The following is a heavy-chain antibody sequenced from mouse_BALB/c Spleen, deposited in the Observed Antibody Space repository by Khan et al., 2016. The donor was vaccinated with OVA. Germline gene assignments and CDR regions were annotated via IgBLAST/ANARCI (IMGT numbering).Heavy chain of an antibody. V-gene: IGHV2-9*02. CDR1: GFSLTSYG. J-gene: IGHJ2*01. D-gene: IGHD1-3*01. CDR3: ARLEYI. CDR2: IWAGGST. Sequence: QVQLKESGPGLVAPSQSLSITCTVTGFSLTSYGVHWVRQPPGKGLEWLGVIWAGGSTNYNSALMSRLSISKDNSKSQVVLKMTSLQTDDATMYYCARLEYIWGQGTTLTVSS.